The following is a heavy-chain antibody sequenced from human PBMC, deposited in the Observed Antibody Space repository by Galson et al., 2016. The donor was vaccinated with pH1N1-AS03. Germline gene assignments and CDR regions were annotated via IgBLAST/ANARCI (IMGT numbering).Heavy chain of an antibody. J-gene: IGHJ4*02. Sequence: ETLSLTCAVSGGSMTSPDWWTWVRQPPGRGLEWTGEVHYSGTTSYNPSLNSRVTMSIDKSNNQFSLNLGSVTAADTAVYFCASAGYHTPGYHYWGQGALVTVSS. CDR1: GGSMTSPDW. D-gene: IGHD3-16*02. CDR3: ASAGYHTPGYHY. CDR2: VHYSGTT. V-gene: IGHV4-4*01.